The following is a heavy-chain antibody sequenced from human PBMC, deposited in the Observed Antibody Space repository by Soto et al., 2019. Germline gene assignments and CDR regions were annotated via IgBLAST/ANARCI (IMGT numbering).Heavy chain of an antibody. J-gene: IGHJ4*02. Sequence: GGSLRLSCAASGFTFSSYAMNWVRQAPGKGLEWVALISYDGINKYYADSVKGRFTISRDGSKNTLFLQMNSLGAADTAVYYCGGCTSTSCHLGSDYWGQGTLVTVSS. V-gene: IGHV3-30-3*01. CDR3: GGCTSTSCHLGSDY. CDR1: GFTFSSYA. CDR2: ISYDGINK. D-gene: IGHD2-2*01.